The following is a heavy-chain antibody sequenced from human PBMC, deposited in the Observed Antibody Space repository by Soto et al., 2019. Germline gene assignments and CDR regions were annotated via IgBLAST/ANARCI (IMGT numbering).Heavy chain of an antibody. CDR1: GGTFSSYA. V-gene: IGHV1-69*13. CDR3: ARETPFLTGYYGPFGY. D-gene: IGHD3-9*01. J-gene: IGHJ4*02. Sequence: SVKVSCKASGGTFSSYAISWVRQAPGQGLEWMGGIIPIFGTANYAQKFQGRVTITADESTSTAYMELSSLRSEDTAVYYCARETPFLTGYYGPFGYWGQGTLVTVSS. CDR2: IIPIFGTA.